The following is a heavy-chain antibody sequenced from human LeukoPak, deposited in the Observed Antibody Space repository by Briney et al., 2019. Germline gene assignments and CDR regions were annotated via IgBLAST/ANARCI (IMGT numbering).Heavy chain of an antibody. Sequence: ASVKVSCKASGYTFSSYWIQWVRQAPGQGLEWMGLINPSDGSTAYAHTFQGRVTITRDTSTSTVYMDLSSLRSEDTAVYYCARGLQQNYWGQGTLVTVSS. CDR2: INPSDGST. J-gene: IGHJ4*02. CDR1: GYTFSSYW. CDR3: ARGLQQNY. V-gene: IGHV1-46*01.